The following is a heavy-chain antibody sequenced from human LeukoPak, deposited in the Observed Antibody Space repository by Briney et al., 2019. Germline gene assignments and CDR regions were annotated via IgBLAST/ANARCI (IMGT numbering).Heavy chain of an antibody. V-gene: IGHV4-30-2*01. D-gene: IGHD6-13*01. CDR2: IYQSGST. CDR1: GGSINRGDYS. J-gene: IGHJ4*02. CDR3: AKSLAAAGTRYPFDY. Sequence: SQTLSLTCAVSGGSINRGDYSWSWIRQPPGKGLEWIGYIYQSGSTSYNPSLKSRVTISIDRSKNQFSLKLNSVTAADTAVYYCAKSLAAAGTRYPFDYWGQGTLVTVSS.